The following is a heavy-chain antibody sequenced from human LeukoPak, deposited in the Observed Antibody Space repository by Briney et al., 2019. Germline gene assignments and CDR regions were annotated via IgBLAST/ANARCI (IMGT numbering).Heavy chain of an antibody. CDR1: GGSISSSDFY. D-gene: IGHD1-26*01. CDR3: ARHLHGVGLRY. Sequence: SETLSLTCTVSGGSISSSDFYWGWIRQPPGQGLEWIATIYYNERAYYNPSLKSRVTISLDTSKTQLSLKFYYVTAADTAFYYCARHLHGVGLRYWGRGTLVTVSS. CDR2: IYYNERA. V-gene: IGHV4-39*01. J-gene: IGHJ4*02.